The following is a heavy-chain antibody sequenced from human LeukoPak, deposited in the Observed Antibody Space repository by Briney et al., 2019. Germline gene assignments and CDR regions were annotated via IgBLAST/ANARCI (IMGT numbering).Heavy chain of an antibody. D-gene: IGHD3-3*02. J-gene: IGHJ3*02. CDR3: ASEGSINAFDI. CDR1: GGSISSGGYY. Sequence: SSETLSLTCTVPGGSISSGGYYWSWIRQHPGKGLEWIGYIYCSGSTYYNPSLKSRVTISVDTSKNQFSLKLSSVTAADTAVYYCASEGSINAFDIWGQGTMVTVSS. CDR2: IYCSGST. V-gene: IGHV4-31*03.